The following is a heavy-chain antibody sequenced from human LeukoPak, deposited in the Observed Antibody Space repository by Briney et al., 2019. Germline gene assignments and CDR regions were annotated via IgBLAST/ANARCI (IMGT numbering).Heavy chain of an antibody. CDR1: GYSISSGYY. CDR3: ARGGYYGSGNDFRSDP. CDR2: IYHGGST. V-gene: IGHV4-38-2*02. Sequence: PSETLSLTCTVSGYSISSGYYWGWIRQPPGKGLEWIGTIYHGGSTDYNPSLKSRVIISVDTSKNQFSLRLSSVTAADTAVYYCARGGYYGSGNDFRSDPWGQGTLVTVSS. J-gene: IGHJ5*02. D-gene: IGHD3-10*01.